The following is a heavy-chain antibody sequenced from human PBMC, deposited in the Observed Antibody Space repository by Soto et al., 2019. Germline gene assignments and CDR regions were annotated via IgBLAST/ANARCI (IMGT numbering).Heavy chain of an antibody. V-gene: IGHV4-31*03. D-gene: IGHD3-10*01. CDR2: IYYSGST. CDR3: AGGGTYYYGSFDP. Sequence: SETLSLTCTVSGGSISSGGYYWSWIRQHPGKGLEWIGYIYYSGSTYYNPSLKRRVTISVDTSKNQFSLKLSSVPAADTAVYYCAGGGTYYYGSFDPWGQGTLVTVSS. J-gene: IGHJ5*02. CDR1: GGSISSGGYY.